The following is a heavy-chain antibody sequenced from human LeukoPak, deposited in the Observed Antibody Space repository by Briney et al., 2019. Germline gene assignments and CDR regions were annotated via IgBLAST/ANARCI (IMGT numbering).Heavy chain of an antibody. V-gene: IGHV3-23*01. D-gene: IGHD3-9*01. J-gene: IGHJ4*02. CDR2: IYENGGTT. Sequence: GGSLRLSCVGSGFTFRSHAMSWVRQAPEKGLEFVSGIYENGGTTYYADSVKGRFSISRDNSKNTLYLQMDSLRGEDTAVYYCAKDMRFDWTPYYFDYWGQGTLVTVSS. CDR1: GFTFRSHA. CDR3: AKDMRFDWTPYYFDY.